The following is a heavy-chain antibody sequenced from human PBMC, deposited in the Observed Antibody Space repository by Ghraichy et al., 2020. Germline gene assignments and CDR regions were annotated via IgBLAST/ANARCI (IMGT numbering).Heavy chain of an antibody. CDR1: GFTFSSYS. CDR3: ARDQGYSSSWYYWYFDL. CDR2: ISSSSSYI. D-gene: IGHD6-13*01. J-gene: IGHJ2*01. Sequence: GESLRLSCAASGFTFSSYSMNWVRQAPGKGLEWVSSISSSSSYIYYADSVKGRFTISRDNAKNSLYLQMNSLRAEDTAVYYCARDQGYSSSWYYWYFDLWGRGTLVTVSS. V-gene: IGHV3-21*01.